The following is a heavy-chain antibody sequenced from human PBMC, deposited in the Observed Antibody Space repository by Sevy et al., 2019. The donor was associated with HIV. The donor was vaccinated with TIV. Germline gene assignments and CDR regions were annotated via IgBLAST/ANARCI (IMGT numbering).Heavy chain of an antibody. CDR1: GFTFSSYE. CDR3: AREASYYDFWSGYYNYYYYGMDV. D-gene: IGHD3-3*01. V-gene: IGHV3-7*03. Sequence: GGSLRLSCVASGFTFSSYEMNWVRQAPGKGLEWVANIKQDGSEKYYVDSVKGRFTISRDNAKNSLYLQMNSLRAEDTAVYYCAREASYYDFWSGYYNYYYYGMDVWGQGTTVTVSS. J-gene: IGHJ6*02. CDR2: IKQDGSEK.